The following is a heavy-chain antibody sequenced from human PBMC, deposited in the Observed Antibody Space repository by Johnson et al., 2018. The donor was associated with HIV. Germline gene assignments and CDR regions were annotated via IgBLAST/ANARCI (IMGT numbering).Heavy chain of an antibody. Sequence: VQLVESGGGVVRPGGSLRLSCAASGFTVSSNYMSWVRQAPGKGLEWVSVIYSGGSTYYADSVKGRLTISRDNSKNTLYLQMNSLRAEDTAVYYCARTLGRQDDAFDIWGQGTMVTVSS. CDR3: ARTLGRQDDAFDI. CDR2: IYSGGST. CDR1: GFTVSSNY. J-gene: IGHJ3*02. V-gene: IGHV3-53*01. D-gene: IGHD6-6*01.